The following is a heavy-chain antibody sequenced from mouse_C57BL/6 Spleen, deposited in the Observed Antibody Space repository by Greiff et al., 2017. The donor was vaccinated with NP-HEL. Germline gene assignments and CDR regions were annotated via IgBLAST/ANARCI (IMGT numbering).Heavy chain of an antibody. D-gene: IGHD2-12*01. V-gene: IGHV1-64*01. Sequence: QVQLKQPGAELVKPGASVKLSCKASGYTFTSYWMHWVKQRPGQGLEWIGMIHPNSGSTNYNEKFKSKATLTVDKSSSTAYMQLSSLTSEDSAVYYCARDGLLYVYFDYWGQGTTLTVSS. CDR1: GYTFTSYW. J-gene: IGHJ2*01. CDR3: ARDGLLYVYFDY. CDR2: IHPNSGST.